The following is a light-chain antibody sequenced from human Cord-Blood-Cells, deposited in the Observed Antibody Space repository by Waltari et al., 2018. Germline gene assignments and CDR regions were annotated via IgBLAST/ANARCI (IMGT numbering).Light chain of an antibody. Sequence: EIALTQSPATLSLSLGARATLSCRASQSVSSYLAWYKQKPGQAPRLLIYDASNRATGIPARFSGSGSVTDFTLTISSLEPEDFAVYYCQQRSNWLTFGGGTKVEIK. CDR1: QSVSSY. CDR2: DAS. V-gene: IGKV3-11*01. CDR3: QQRSNWLT. J-gene: IGKJ4*01.